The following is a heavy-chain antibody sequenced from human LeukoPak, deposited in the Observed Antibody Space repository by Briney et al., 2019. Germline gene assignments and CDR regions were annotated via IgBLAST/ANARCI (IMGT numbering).Heavy chain of an antibody. J-gene: IGHJ4*02. D-gene: IGHD2-21*01. CDR2: IYYSWST. CDR1: GGSISSSSYY. Sequence: SETLSLTCTVSGGSISSSSYYWGWIRQPPGKGREGIGSIYYSWSTYYDPSLKSRVTLSVDTSKNPFSLKLSSVTAADTAVYYCARHDAVVVISDYWGQGTLVTVSS. V-gene: IGHV4-39*01. CDR3: ARHDAVVVISDY.